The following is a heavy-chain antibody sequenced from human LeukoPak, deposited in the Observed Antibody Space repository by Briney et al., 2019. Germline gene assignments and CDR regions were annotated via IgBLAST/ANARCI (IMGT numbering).Heavy chain of an antibody. V-gene: IGHV4-59*08. CDR3: ARHQNRNIAVPLRAFDT. CDR1: GGSISSYY. J-gene: IGHJ3*02. D-gene: IGHD6-19*01. Sequence: PSETLSLTCTVSGGSISSYYWSWIRQPPGKGLEWIGYIYYSGSTNYNPSLKSRVTISVDTSKNQFSLKLSSVTAADTAVYYCARHQNRNIAVPLRAFDTWGQGTMVTVSS. CDR2: IYYSGST.